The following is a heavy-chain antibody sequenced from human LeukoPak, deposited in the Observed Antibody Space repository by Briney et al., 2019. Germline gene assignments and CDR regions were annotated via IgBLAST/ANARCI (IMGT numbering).Heavy chain of an antibody. J-gene: IGHJ4*02. Sequence: GESLKISCLGSGYSFSNYWIAWVRQMPGRGLEWMGIIYPGDSQSRHSPSFQGQVTMSADKSISTAYLQWSSLKASDTAMYYCARQDSSGYYRFDYWGQGTLVTVSS. CDR1: GYSFSNYW. V-gene: IGHV5-51*01. CDR2: IYPGDSQS. D-gene: IGHD3-22*01. CDR3: ARQDSSGYYRFDY.